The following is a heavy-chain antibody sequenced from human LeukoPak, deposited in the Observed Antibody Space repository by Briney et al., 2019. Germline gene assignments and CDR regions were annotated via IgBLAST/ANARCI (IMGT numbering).Heavy chain of an antibody. D-gene: IGHD1-26*01. Sequence: PGGSLSLSCAASGFTFSNYVISWVRPAPGKGLEWVPVISGSGGGTYYADSVKGRFTISRDNSKNTLYLQMNSLRAEDTAVYYCAARGSYLTFDIWGQGTMVTVSS. CDR3: AARGSYLTFDI. V-gene: IGHV3-23*01. CDR2: ISGSGGGT. CDR1: GFTFSNYV. J-gene: IGHJ3*02.